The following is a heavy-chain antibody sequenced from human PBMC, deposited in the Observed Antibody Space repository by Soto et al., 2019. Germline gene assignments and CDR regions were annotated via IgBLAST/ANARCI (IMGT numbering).Heavy chain of an antibody. Sequence: QVQLVQSGGEVRKPGASVKVSCKASGDTITNYGISWVRQAPGQGLEWMGWISFYNGKTKYAQNLQGRVTLTTDTSTSTAYMELRSLRSDDTAVYYCASATSIAVAGKESWGQGTLVTVSS. CDR1: GDTITNYG. J-gene: IGHJ4*02. CDR3: ASATSIAVAGKES. D-gene: IGHD6-19*01. CDR2: ISFYNGKT. V-gene: IGHV1-18*01.